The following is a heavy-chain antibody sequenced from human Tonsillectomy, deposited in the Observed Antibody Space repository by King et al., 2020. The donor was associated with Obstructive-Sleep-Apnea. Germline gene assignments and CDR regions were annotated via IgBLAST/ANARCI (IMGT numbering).Heavy chain of an antibody. CDR1: GGSISSGGYS. CDR2: IYHSGST. D-gene: IGHD3-10*01. CDR3: ARVSEFGELFAFDY. V-gene: IGHV4-30-2*01. J-gene: IGHJ4*02. Sequence: QLQESGSGLVKPSQTLSLTCAVSGGSISSGGYSWSWIRQPPGKGLEWIGYIYHSGSTYYHPSLKSRVTISVDRSKNQFSLKLSSVTAADTAVYYCARVSEFGELFAFDYWGQGTLVTVSS.